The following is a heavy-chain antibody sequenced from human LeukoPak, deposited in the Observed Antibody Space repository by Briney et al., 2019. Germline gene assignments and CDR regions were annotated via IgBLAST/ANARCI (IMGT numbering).Heavy chain of an antibody. CDR1: GGSINSGGYY. D-gene: IGHD1-26*01. CDR3: ARGRSNYYGMDV. Sequence: SETLSLTCTVSGGSINSGGYYWSWIRQHPGKGLEWIGYIYYSGSTYYNPSLKSRVTISVDTSKNQFSLKLSSVTAADTAVYYCARGRSNYYGMDVWGQGTTVTVSS. V-gene: IGHV4-31*03. CDR2: IYYSGST. J-gene: IGHJ6*02.